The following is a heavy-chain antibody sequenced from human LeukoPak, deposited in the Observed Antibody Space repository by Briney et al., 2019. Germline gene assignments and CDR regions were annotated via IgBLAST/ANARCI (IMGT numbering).Heavy chain of an antibody. CDR3: AKVMIPDSYEYGMDL. Sequence: GGSLRLSCAASGFTFSSYAMSWVRQAPGKGLEWVSFVSGSGGSTYYVDSVKGRFTISRDSSKNTVYLQMSSLRAEDTAVYYCAKVMIPDSYEYGMDLWGQGTTVTVSS. CDR1: GFTFSSYA. CDR2: VSGSGGST. D-gene: IGHD3-16*01. V-gene: IGHV3-23*01. J-gene: IGHJ6*02.